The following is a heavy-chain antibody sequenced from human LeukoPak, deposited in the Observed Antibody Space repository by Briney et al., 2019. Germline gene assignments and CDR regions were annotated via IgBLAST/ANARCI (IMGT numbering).Heavy chain of an antibody. CDR3: ARSYSYGLSFDY. CDR1: GYSISSGYY. CDR2: IYHSGST. V-gene: IGHV4-38-2*01. D-gene: IGHD5-18*01. J-gene: IGHJ4*02. Sequence: EPSETLSLTCAVSGYSISSGYYWGWIRQPPGKGLEWIGRIYHSGSTYYKPSLKSRVTISVDKSKNQFYLKLSSVTAADTAVYYCARSYSYGLSFDYWGQGTLVTVSS.